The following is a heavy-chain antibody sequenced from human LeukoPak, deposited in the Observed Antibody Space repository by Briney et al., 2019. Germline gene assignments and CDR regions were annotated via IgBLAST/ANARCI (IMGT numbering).Heavy chain of an antibody. D-gene: IGHD3-10*01. Sequence: GGSLRLSCAASGFTFSSYAMHWVRQAPGKGLEWVAVISYDGSNKYYADSVKGRFTISRDNSKNTLYLQMNSLRAEDTAVYYCARVGYYGSGSPQAYYYYSGMDVWGQGTTVTVSS. V-gene: IGHV3-30-3*01. CDR2: ISYDGSNK. CDR3: ARVGYYGSGSPQAYYYYSGMDV. CDR1: GFTFSSYA. J-gene: IGHJ6*02.